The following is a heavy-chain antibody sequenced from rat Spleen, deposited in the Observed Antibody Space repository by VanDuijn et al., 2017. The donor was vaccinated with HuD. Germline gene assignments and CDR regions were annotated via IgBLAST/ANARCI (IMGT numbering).Heavy chain of an antibody. Sequence: EVQLVESGGGFVQPGRSMKLSCAASGFTLSNYGTHWIRQAPTKGLEWVASISPSGGSSYYRDSVKGRFTISRDNAKSTLYLQMDSLRSEDTATYYCVSHGARISRFAYWGQGTLVTVSS. D-gene: IGHD2-7*01. V-gene: IGHV5-19*01. CDR2: ISPSGGSS. J-gene: IGHJ3*01. CDR1: GFTLSNYG. CDR3: VSHGARISRFAY.